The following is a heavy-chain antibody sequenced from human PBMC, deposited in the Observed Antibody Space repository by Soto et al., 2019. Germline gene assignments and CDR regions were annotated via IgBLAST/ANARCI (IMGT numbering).Heavy chain of an antibody. J-gene: IGHJ5*02. CDR1: GGSISSNSHY. V-gene: IGHV4-39*01. CDR2: IYYSGNT. CDR3: GVWGTYRQNWFDP. Sequence: PSETLSLTCTVSGGSISSNSHYWGWIRQPPGKGLEWIGSIYYSGNTYYNSSLKSRVTISVDTSQNQFSLKLRSVTAADTAVYYCGVWGTYRQNWFDPWGQGTLVTVSS. D-gene: IGHD3-16*02.